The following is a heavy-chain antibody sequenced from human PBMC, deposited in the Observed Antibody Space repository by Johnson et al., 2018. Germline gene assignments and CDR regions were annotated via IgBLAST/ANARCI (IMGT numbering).Heavy chain of an antibody. V-gene: IGHV3-33*03. CDR3: AKSSEYFQH. CDR1: GFTFSSYG. Sequence: QVQLVQSGGGVVQPGRSLRLSCAASGFTFSSYGMHWVRQAPGKGLEWVAVIWYDGSNKYYADSVKGRFTISRDKSKNTLDLQMNSLRAEDTAVYYCAKSSEYFQHWGQGTLVTVSS. J-gene: IGHJ1*01. CDR2: IWYDGSNK.